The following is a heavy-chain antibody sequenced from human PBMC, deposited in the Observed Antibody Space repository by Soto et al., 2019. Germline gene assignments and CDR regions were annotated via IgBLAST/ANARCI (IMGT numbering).Heavy chain of an antibody. CDR2: LYDVDDS. D-gene: IGHD1-1*01. V-gene: IGHV3-53*01. J-gene: IGHJ3*01. Sequence: DVQLVESGGGLIQPGESLRLSCAAFGLTISGKKYVAWGRQAPGKGLEWVSALYDVDDSFYADSVKGRFTTPSDSSKTTVYLQMNDLRPDDTAVYYCATWHEREHAYDVWGQGTTCTVSS. CDR1: GLTISGKKY. CDR3: ATWHEREHAYDV.